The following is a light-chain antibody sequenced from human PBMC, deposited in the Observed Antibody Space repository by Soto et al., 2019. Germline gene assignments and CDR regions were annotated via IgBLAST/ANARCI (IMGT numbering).Light chain of an antibody. CDR3: QQYGSSLWT. V-gene: IGKV3-20*01. CDR1: QSVSSSY. CDR2: GAS. Sequence: EIVLTQSPGTLSLSPGERATLSCRASQSVSSSYLAWYQQKPGQAPRLLIYGASSRATGTPDRFSGSGSGTDFTLPINRLEPEDFAVYYCQQYGSSLWTFGQGTKVEIK. J-gene: IGKJ1*01.